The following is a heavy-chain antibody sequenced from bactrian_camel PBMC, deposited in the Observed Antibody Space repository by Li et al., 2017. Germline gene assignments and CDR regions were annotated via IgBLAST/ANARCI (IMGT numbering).Heavy chain of an antibody. CDR2: ISTTGGST. CDR1: GYSGYTDRFSY. CDR3: MCAAGPAIQPPRVSAN. V-gene: IGHV3S28*01. J-gene: IGHJ4*01. Sequence: QLVESGGNSVEVGGSLRLSCEASGYSGYTDRFSYMGWFRQPPGKEREGVANISTTGGSTYYADSVKGRFIISRDNAKNTLYLQMNSLKPGDTAKYYCMCAAGPAIQPPRVSANWGQGTQVTV.